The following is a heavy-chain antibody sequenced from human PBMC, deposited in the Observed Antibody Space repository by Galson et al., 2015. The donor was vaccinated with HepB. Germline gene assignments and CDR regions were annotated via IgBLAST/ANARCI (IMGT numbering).Heavy chain of an antibody. Sequence: SLRLSCAISGFTSTNYAMTWVRQSPGKGLERVSGITGRSTGSYDADSVKGRFTVSREHSKNPLYLQMNSLRVEDTALYYCATGLLWSGEFTWGQGTLVTVSA. CDR2: ITGRSTGS. CDR3: ATGLLWSGEFT. D-gene: IGHD3-10*01. V-gene: IGHV3-23*01. J-gene: IGHJ5*02. CDR1: GFTSTNYA.